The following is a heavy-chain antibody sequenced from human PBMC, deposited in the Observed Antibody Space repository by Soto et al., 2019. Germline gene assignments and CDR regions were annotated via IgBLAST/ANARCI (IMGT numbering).Heavy chain of an antibody. CDR2: NEYSVST. J-gene: IGHJ5*01. CDR3: ARRGYYTNGVCYTWWFDS. Sequence: KTSETLSLTCTVSGGSISNNSYYWGWIRQPPGKGLEWIGGNEYSVSTYYNPSRKSRVTISVDTYKNQFSPKLSSVAAAETAVYYCARRGYYTNGVCYTWWFDSWGQGTPVTVSS. D-gene: IGHD2-8*01. CDR1: GGSISNNSYY. V-gene: IGHV4-39*01.